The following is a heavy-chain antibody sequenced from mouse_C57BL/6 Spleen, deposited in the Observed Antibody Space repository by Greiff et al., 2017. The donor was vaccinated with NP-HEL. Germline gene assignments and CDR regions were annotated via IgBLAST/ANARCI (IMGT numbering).Heavy chain of an antibody. CDR2: IHPSDSGT. CDR1: GYTFTRYW. CDR3: AIEEADY. V-gene: IGHV1-74*01. Sequence: QVQLQQSGAELVKPGASVMVSCKASGYTFTRYWKHWVKQRPGQGLEWIGRIHPSDSGTNYNQKFKGKATLTVDKSSSTAYMQLSSLTSEDAAVYYSAIEEADYWGQGTLVTVSA. J-gene: IGHJ3*01.